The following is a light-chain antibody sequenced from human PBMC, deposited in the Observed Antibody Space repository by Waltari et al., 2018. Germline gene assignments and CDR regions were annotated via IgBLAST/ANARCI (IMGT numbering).Light chain of an antibody. CDR1: QSVFYSPTNKHY. CDR2: WAA. Sequence: DFVMTQSPDSLAVSLGERATINCRSSQSVFYSPTNKHYLAWYQQKPGQPPKLLIYWAATRQSGVPDRFSGSGSGTDFTLTITNLQAEDVAVYYCQQYYSSPPVTFGTGTKVEIK. J-gene: IGKJ3*01. V-gene: IGKV4-1*01. CDR3: QQYYSSPPVT.